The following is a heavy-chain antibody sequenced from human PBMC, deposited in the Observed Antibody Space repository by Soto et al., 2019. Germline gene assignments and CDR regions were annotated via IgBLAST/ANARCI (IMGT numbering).Heavy chain of an antibody. CDR2: ISSSSSYI. V-gene: IGHV3-21*01. Sequence: GGSLRLSCAASGFTFSSYSMNWVRQAPGKGLEWVSSISSSSSYIYYADSVKGRFTISRDNAKNSLYLQMNSLRAEDTAVYYCARDHKANIAAAGGLDYWGQGTLVTVSS. CDR3: ARDHKANIAAAGGLDY. J-gene: IGHJ4*02. CDR1: GFTFSSYS. D-gene: IGHD6-13*01.